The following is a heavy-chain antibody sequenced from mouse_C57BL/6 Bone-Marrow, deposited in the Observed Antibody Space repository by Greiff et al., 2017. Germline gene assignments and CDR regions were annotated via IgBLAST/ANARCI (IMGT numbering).Heavy chain of an antibody. V-gene: IGHV1-81*01. D-gene: IGHD1-1*01. J-gene: IGHJ4*01. CDR3: ARFHLLGARDY. Sequence: QVQLQQSGAELARPGASVKLSCKASGYTFTSYGISWVKQRTGQGLEWIGEIYPRSGNTYYNEKFKGKATLTADKSSSTAYMELRSLTSEESAVYFCARFHLLGARDYWGQGTSVTGSS. CDR2: IYPRSGNT. CDR1: GYTFTSYG.